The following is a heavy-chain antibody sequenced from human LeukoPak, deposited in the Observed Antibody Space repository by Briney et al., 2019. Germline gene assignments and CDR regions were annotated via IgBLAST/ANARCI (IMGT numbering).Heavy chain of an antibody. V-gene: IGHV3-48*01. CDR2: ISSSSSTI. J-gene: IGHJ4*02. D-gene: IGHD6-13*01. Sequence: PGGSLRLSCAASGFTFSSYSMNWVRQAPGKGLEWVSYISSSSSTIYYADSVKGRFTISRDNAKNSLYLQMNSLRAEDTAVYYCASVAAVTYNDYWGQGTLVTVSS. CDR1: GFTFSSYS. CDR3: ASVAAVTYNDY.